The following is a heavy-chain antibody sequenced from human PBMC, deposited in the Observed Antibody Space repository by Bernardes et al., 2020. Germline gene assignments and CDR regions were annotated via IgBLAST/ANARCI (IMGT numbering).Heavy chain of an antibody. CDR2: FDPEDGET. Sequence: ASVKVSCKVSGYTLTELSMHWVRQAPGKGLEWMGGFDPEDGETIYAQKFQGRVTMTEDTSTDTAYMELSSLRSEGTAVYYCATVPSGSYPDGFDPWGQGTLVTVSS. CDR3: ATVPSGSYPDGFDP. J-gene: IGHJ5*02. D-gene: IGHD1-26*01. V-gene: IGHV1-24*01. CDR1: GYTLTELS.